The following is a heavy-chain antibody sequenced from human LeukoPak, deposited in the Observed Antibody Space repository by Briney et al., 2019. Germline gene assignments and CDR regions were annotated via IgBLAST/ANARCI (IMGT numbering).Heavy chain of an antibody. V-gene: IGHV3-7*04. CDR3: ARDYVPYSSGYCFDAFDI. Sequence: GGSLRLSCAASGFTFRDYWMSWVRQAPGKGLEWVANIKHDGSETYYVDSVKGRFTISKDNAKNSLYLQMNSLRAEDMAVYYCARDYVPYSSGYCFDAFDIWGQGTMVTVSS. D-gene: IGHD3-22*01. CDR1: GFTFRDYW. CDR2: IKHDGSET. J-gene: IGHJ3*02.